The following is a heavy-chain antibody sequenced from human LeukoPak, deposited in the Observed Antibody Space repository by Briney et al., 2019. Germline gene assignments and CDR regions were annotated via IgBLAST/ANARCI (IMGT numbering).Heavy chain of an antibody. V-gene: IGHV3-21*01. Sequence: PGGSLRLSCAASGFTFSSYSMNWVRQAPGKGLEWVSSISSSSSYIYCADSVKGRFTISRDNAKNSLYLQMNSLRAEDTAVYYCARDLGIAAAGTYYMDVWGKGTTVTVSS. CDR1: GFTFSSYS. CDR3: ARDLGIAAAGTYYMDV. CDR2: ISSSSSYI. D-gene: IGHD6-13*01. J-gene: IGHJ6*03.